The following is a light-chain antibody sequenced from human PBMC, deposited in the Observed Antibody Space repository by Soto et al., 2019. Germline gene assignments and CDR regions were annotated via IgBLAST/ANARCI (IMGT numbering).Light chain of an antibody. CDR1: SPNIGGNY. CDR3: AAWDNSFSGSLV. CDR2: NNN. V-gene: IGLV1-47*02. J-gene: IGLJ1*01. Sequence: SVLTQPPSASGTPWQRVTISCSGSSPNIGGNYVYWYQHLPGTAPRLLIYNNNQRPSGVPDRFSGSKSGPSASLAINGLRSEDEADYYCAAWDNSFSGSLVFGTGTKVTVL.